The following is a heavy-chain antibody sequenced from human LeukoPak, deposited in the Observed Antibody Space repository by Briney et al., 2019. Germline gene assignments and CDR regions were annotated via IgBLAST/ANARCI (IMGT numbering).Heavy chain of an antibody. CDR2: INHSGST. V-gene: IGHV4-34*01. CDR1: GGSFSGYY. J-gene: IGHJ4*02. Sequence: ESSETLSLTCAVYGGSFSGYYWSWIRQTPGKGLEWIGEINHSGSTNYNPSLKSRVTISVDTSKNQFSLKLSSVTAADTAVYYCARGSAAAAPFDYWGQGTLVTVSS. D-gene: IGHD6-13*01. CDR3: ARGSAAAAPFDY.